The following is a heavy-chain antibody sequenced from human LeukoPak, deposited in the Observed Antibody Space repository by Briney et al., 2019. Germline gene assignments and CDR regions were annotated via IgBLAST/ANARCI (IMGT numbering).Heavy chain of an antibody. Sequence: ASVKVSCKSSGYTFTDYYMHWVRQAPGQGLEWMGWINPNSGATNYAQKFQGRVTLTRDTSISTAYMELSRLTSDDTAVYYCAVLLGMGDFDHWGQGTLVTVSS. D-gene: IGHD7-27*01. CDR3: AVLLGMGDFDH. CDR2: INPNSGAT. V-gene: IGHV1-2*02. J-gene: IGHJ4*02. CDR1: GYTFTDYY.